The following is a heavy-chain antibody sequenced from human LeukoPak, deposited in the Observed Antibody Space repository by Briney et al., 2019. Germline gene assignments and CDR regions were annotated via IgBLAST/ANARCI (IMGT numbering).Heavy chain of an antibody. CDR2: ISWNSGSI. D-gene: IGHD3-10*01. J-gene: IGHJ4*02. Sequence: SGGSLTLSCAASGFTFDDYAMHWVRHAPGKGLEWVSGISWNSGSIGYADSVKGRFTISRDNATNSLYLQINSLRAEDTALYYCAKDSRGGSGSYFARRAFDYWGQGTLVTVSS. CDR1: GFTFDDYA. V-gene: IGHV3-9*01. CDR3: AKDSRGGSGSYFARRAFDY.